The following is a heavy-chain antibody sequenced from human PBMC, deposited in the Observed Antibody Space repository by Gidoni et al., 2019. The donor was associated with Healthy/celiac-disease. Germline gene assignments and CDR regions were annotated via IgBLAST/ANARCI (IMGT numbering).Heavy chain of an antibody. Sequence: HVQLQESGPGLVKPSETLSLTCTVSGGSIRSYYWSWIRQPPGKGLEWIGYIYYSGSTNYNPSLKSRVTISVDTSKNQFSLKLSSVTAADTAVYYCARSTTGYSSGWYPLLSGMDVWGQGTTVTVSS. J-gene: IGHJ6*02. CDR1: GGSIRSYY. D-gene: IGHD6-19*01. CDR3: ARSTTGYSSGWYPLLSGMDV. CDR2: IYYSGST. V-gene: IGHV4-59*01.